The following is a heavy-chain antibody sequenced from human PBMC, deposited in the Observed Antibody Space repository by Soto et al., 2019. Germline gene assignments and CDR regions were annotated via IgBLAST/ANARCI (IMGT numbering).Heavy chain of an antibody. J-gene: IGHJ4*02. Sequence: QVQLVQSGAEVKKPGSSVKVSCKASGGTFSSYAISWVRQAPGQGLEWMGGIIPIVGTANYAQKFQGRVTITADESTSTAYMELSSLRSEDTAVYYCAALVDCSGGSCYLGNFDYWGQGTLVTVSS. CDR1: GGTFSSYA. D-gene: IGHD2-15*01. CDR2: IIPIVGTA. CDR3: AALVDCSGGSCYLGNFDY. V-gene: IGHV1-69*01.